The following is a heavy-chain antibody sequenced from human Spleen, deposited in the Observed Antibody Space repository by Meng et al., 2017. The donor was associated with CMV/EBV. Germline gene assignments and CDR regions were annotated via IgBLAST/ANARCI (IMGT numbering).Heavy chain of an antibody. Sequence: GGSLRLSCAASGLNFTSYAMSWVRRAPGKGLAWVSAITASGGSTYYADSVKGRFTISRDNSKHTLYLQMSSLRAGDTALYYCAKAFSASWYREYYDDWGQGTLVTVSS. D-gene: IGHD1-26*01. CDR1: GLNFTSYA. CDR3: AKAFSASWYREYYDD. CDR2: ITASGGST. J-gene: IGHJ4*02. V-gene: IGHV3-23*01.